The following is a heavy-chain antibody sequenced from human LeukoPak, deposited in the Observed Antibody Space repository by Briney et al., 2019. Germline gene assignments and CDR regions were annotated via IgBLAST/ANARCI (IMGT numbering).Heavy chain of an antibody. V-gene: IGHV3-49*04. CDR2: IRSKAYGGTT. CDR1: GFTFGDYA. CDR3: TREFTNSSGGKHGKYYYYYGMDV. J-gene: IGHJ6*02. Sequence: PGGSLRLSCTASGFTFGDYAMSWVRQAPGKGLEWVGFIRSKAYGGTTEYAASVKGRFTISRDDSKSIAYLQMNSLKTEDTAVYYCTREFTNSSGGKHGKYYYYYGMDVWGQGTTVTVSS. D-gene: IGHD3-22*01.